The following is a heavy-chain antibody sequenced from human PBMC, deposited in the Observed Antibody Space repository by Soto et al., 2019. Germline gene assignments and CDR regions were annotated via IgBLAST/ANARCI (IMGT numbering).Heavy chain of an antibody. CDR1: GGTFSSYA. J-gene: IGHJ6*02. V-gene: IGHV1-69*13. CDR3: ARIYCSSTSCYTGYYGMDV. D-gene: IGHD2-2*02. CDR2: IIPMFGTA. Sequence: SVKFSCKASGGTFSSYAISWVRQAPGQGLEWMGGIIPMFGTANYAQNVRFRVTIGSDECTSTADVELSSLGSEDTAVDYCARIYCSSTSCYTGYYGMDVGGQGPTVTVPS.